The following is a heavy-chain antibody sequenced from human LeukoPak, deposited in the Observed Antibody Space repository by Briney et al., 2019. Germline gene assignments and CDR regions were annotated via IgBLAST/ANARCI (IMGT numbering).Heavy chain of an antibody. CDR2: MDDSGST. V-gene: IGHV4-59*08. J-gene: IGHJ4*02. CDR1: GGSISSYY. CDR3: ARHSSGSGGAFQY. Sequence: SETLSLTCTVSGGSISSYYWSWIRQPPGKGLEWIGYMDDSGSTNYNPSLTSRVTISEDTSKSQLSLKLGSVTAADTAVYYCARHSSGSGGAFQYWGQGTLVTVSS. D-gene: IGHD6-19*01.